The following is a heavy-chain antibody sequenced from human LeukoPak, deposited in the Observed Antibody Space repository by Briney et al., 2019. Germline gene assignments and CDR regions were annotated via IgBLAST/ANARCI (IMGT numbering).Heavy chain of an antibody. J-gene: IGHJ4*02. CDR1: GYTFTDYY. CDR2: INPNSGGT. V-gene: IGHV1-2*02. D-gene: IGHD6-6*01. CDR3: ARARWQLVPYFDS. Sequence: LGASVKVSGKASGYTFTDYYMHWVRQAPGQGLEWMGWINPNSGGTNFAQKFQGRVAMTRDTSISTAYLELGSLRSDDTAVYFCARARWQLVPYFDSWGQGTLVTVSS.